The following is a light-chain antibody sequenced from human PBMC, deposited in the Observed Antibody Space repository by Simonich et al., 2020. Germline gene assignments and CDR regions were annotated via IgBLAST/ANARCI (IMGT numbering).Light chain of an antibody. Sequence: SYELTQPSSVSVSPGQTARITCSGDVLAKKYARWFQQKPGQAPVLVIYKDSERPSGIPERFSGSSSGTTVTLTISGAQVEDEADYYCAAWDDSLSAWVFGGGTKLTVL. J-gene: IGLJ3*02. CDR2: KDS. CDR3: AAWDDSLSAWV. V-gene: IGLV3-27*01. CDR1: VLAKKY.